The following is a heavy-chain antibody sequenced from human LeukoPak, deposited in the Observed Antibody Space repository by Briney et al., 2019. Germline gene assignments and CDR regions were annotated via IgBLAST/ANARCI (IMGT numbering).Heavy chain of an antibody. D-gene: IGHD6-6*01. CDR1: GFTFSSHA. Sequence: GGSLRLSCAASGFTFSSHAMSWVRRAPGKGLEWVSGLIENGATTYYADSVKGRFTISRDNSRNTMYLQMNSLRVEDTAVYYCAKDRNSVGSSYNYWGQGTLVTVSS. J-gene: IGHJ4*02. CDR3: AKDRNSVGSSYNY. V-gene: IGHV3-23*01. CDR2: LIENGATT.